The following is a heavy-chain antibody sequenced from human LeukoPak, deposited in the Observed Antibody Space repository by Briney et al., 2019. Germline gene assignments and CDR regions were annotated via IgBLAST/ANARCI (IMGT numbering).Heavy chain of an antibody. D-gene: IGHD5-18*01. CDR1: GYTFTGYY. CDR2: INPNSGGT. V-gene: IGHV1-2*02. CDR3: ARDLPTALGYYGMDV. J-gene: IGHJ6*02. Sequence: ASVKVSCKASGYTFTGYYMHWVRQAPGQGLEWMGWINPNSGGTNYAQKFQGRVTMTRDTSISTAYMELSRLRSDDTAVYYCARDLPTALGYYGMDVWGQGTTVIVSS.